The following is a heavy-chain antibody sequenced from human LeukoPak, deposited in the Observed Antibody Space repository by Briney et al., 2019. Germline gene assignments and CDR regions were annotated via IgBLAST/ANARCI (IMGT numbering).Heavy chain of an antibody. CDR3: ATHTIYGVVTYASLI. Sequence: ASVKVSCKLSGYTGIELSMHWVRQVPGKGLEWMGGFDPEDGETKYAQKFQGRVTMTEDTSTDTAYMELSRLTSEDTAVYYCATHTIYGVVTYASLIWGRGTLVTVSS. V-gene: IGHV1-24*01. CDR1: GYTGIELS. CDR2: FDPEDGET. D-gene: IGHD3-3*01. J-gene: IGHJ3*02.